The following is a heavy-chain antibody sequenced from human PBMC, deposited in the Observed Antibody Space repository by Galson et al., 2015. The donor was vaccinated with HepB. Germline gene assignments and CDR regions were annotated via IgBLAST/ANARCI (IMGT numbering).Heavy chain of an antibody. Sequence: SVKVSCKASGYTFTSYGISWVRQAPGQGLEWMGWISAYNGNTNYAQKLQGRVTMTTDTSTSTAYMELRSLRSDDTAVYYCARDQLWFGELLPHDYWGQGTLVTVSS. CDR3: ARDQLWFGELLPHDY. J-gene: IGHJ4*02. D-gene: IGHD3-10*01. CDR2: ISAYNGNT. V-gene: IGHV1-18*04. CDR1: GYTFTSYG.